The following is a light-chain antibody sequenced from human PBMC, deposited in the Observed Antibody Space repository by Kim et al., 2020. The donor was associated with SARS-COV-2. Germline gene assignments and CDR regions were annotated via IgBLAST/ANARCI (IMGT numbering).Light chain of an antibody. J-gene: IGLJ3*02. CDR1: SNDIGTYNY. V-gene: IGLV2-14*01. CDR2: DVS. Sequence: QSALTQPASVSGSPGQSITISCTGTSNDIGTYNYVSWYQQLPGNAPKLIIYDVSTRPSGVSNRFSGSKSGITASLTISGLQAEDEADYYCSSYTSSSTRFGGGTQLTVL. CDR3: SSYTSSSTR.